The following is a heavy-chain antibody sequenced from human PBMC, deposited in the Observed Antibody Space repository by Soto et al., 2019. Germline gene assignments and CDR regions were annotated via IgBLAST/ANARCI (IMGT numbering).Heavy chain of an antibody. CDR1: GFPFSGSA. CDR3: TRLRNGYDSGPTAFDI. J-gene: IGHJ3*02. CDR2: IRSKGNNYAT. V-gene: IGHV3-73*01. Sequence: PGGSLRLSCAASGFPFSGSAMHWVRQASGKGLEWVGRIRSKGNNYATAYGASVKGRFTISRDDSRNTAYLQMNSLKMEDTAVYYCTRLRNGYDSGPTAFDIWGPGTMVTVSS. D-gene: IGHD5-12*01.